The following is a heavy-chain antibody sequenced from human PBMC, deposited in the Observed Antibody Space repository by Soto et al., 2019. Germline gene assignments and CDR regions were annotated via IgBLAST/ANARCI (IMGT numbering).Heavy chain of an antibody. Sequence: GGSLRLSCAASGFTFSSYGMHWVRQAPGKGLEWVAVIWYDGSNKYYADSVKGRFTISRDNSKNTRYLQMNSLRAEDTAVYYCASSYDSSGYSFDYWGQGTLVTVSS. CDR2: IWYDGSNK. V-gene: IGHV3-33*01. CDR1: GFTFSSYG. J-gene: IGHJ4*02. CDR3: ASSYDSSGYSFDY. D-gene: IGHD3-22*01.